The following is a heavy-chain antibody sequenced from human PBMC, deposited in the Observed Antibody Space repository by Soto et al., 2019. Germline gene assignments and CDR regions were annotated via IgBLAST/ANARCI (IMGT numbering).Heavy chain of an antibody. J-gene: IGHJ6*02. CDR1: GYTFTSYG. Sequence: ASVKVSCKASGYTFTSYGISWVRQAPGQGLEWMGWISAYNGNTNYAQKLQGRVTMTTDTSTSTAYMELRSLRSDDTAVYYCARFLSDTYYDILNYYYYYGMDVWGQGTTVTVS. CDR2: ISAYNGNT. CDR3: ARFLSDTYYDILNYYYYYGMDV. D-gene: IGHD3-9*01. V-gene: IGHV1-18*01.